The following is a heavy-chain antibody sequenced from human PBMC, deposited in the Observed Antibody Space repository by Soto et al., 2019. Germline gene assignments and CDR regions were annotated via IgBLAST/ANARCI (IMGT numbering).Heavy chain of an antibody. V-gene: IGHV3-23*01. D-gene: IGHD4-17*01. J-gene: IGHJ2*01. CDR2: ISGNGGTT. CDR1: GFTFSSYA. CDR3: AKGTARCGDPDWYFHL. Sequence: QPGGSLRLSCAASGFTFSSYAMSWVRQAPGKGLEWVSTISGNGGTTYYADSVKGRFTISRDNSKNTLYLQMNSLRAEDTAVYYCAKGTARCGDPDWYFHLWGRGTLVTVSS.